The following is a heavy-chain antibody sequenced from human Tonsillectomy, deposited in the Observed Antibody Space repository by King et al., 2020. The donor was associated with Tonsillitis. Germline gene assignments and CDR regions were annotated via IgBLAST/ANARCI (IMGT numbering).Heavy chain of an antibody. D-gene: IGHD6-13*01. Sequence: QLVQSGAEVKKPGASVKVSCKASGYTFTAYYMYWVRQAPGQGLEWMGWINPNSGGANYAQKFQGRVTMTRDTSISTAYMELSRLRADDTAVYYCARGPWVYDSSSVAFWGQGTLVTVSS. CDR3: ARGPWVYDSSSVAF. J-gene: IGHJ4*02. CDR2: INPNSGGA. V-gene: IGHV1-2*02. CDR1: GYTFTAYY.